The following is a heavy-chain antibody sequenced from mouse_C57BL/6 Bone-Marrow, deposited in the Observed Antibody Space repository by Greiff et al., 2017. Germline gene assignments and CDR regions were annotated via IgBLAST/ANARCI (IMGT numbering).Heavy chain of an antibody. CDR3: AKVDFGGSSGGWYFDV. J-gene: IGHJ1*03. CDR2: IYPRDGST. D-gene: IGHD1-1*01. CDR1: GYTFTCYD. Sequence: VQLQQSGPELVKPGASVKLSCKASGYTFTCYDINWVKQRPGQGLEWIGWIYPRDGSTKYNEKFKGKATLTVDTSSSTASMELHSLTSEDSAVYFCAKVDFGGSSGGWYFDVWGTGTTVTVSS. V-gene: IGHV1-85*01.